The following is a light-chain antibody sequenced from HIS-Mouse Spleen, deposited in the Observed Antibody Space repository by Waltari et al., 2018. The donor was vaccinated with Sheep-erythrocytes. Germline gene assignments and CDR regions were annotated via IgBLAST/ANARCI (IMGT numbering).Light chain of an antibody. CDR2: QDS. CDR1: KLGDKY. V-gene: IGLV3-1*01. Sequence: SYELTQPPSVSVSPGQTASTTCPGDKLGDKYACWYQQKPGQPPVLVIYQDSKRPSGIPERFSGSNSGNTATLTISGTQAMDEADYYCQAWDSSTAVVFGGGTKLTVL. CDR3: QAWDSSTAVV. J-gene: IGLJ2*01.